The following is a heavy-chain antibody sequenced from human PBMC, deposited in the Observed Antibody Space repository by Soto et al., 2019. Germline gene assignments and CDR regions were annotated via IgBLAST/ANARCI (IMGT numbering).Heavy chain of an antibody. Sequence: QVQLVESGGGVVQPGRSLRLSCAASGFTFSSYGMHWVRQAPGKGLEWVAVIWYDGSTKYYADSVKGRFTISRDNSKNSLYLHMTSASAENTAVYYCARDFGIPFDYWGQGTLVTVSS. CDR2: IWYDGSTK. D-gene: IGHD2-21*01. J-gene: IGHJ4*02. V-gene: IGHV3-33*01. CDR1: GFTFSSYG. CDR3: ARDFGIPFDY.